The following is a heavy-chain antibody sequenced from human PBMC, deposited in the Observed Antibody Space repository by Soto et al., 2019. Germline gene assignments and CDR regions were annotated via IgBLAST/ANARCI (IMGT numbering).Heavy chain of an antibody. V-gene: IGHV3-23*01. CDR2: ISGSGGST. J-gene: IGHJ4*02. CDR1: GFTFSSYA. Sequence: PGGSLRLSCAASGFTFSSYAMSWVRQAAKKGLEWVSAISGSGGSTYYADSVKGRFTIPRDNSKNTLYLQMNSLRAEDTAVYYCAKDLLYSYGISDFDYWGQGTLVTVSS. CDR3: AKDLLYSYGISDFDY. D-gene: IGHD5-18*01.